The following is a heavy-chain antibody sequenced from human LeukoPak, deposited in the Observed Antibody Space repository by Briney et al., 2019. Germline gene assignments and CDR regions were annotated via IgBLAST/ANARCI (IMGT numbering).Heavy chain of an antibody. V-gene: IGHV4-39*07. J-gene: IGHJ4*02. CDR3: ARGAYFYDSSGYYYFPLDS. D-gene: IGHD3-22*01. CDR1: GGSISSSSYY. CDR2: IYYSGST. Sequence: PSETLSLTCTVSGGSISSSSYYWGWIRQPPGKGLEWIGSIYYSGSTYYNPSLKSRVTISVDTSKNQFSLKLSSVTAADTAVYYCARGAYFYDSSGYYYFPLDSWGQGTLVTVSS.